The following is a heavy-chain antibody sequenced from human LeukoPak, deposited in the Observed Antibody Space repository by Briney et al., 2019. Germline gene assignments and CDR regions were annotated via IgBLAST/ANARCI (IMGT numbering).Heavy chain of an antibody. J-gene: IGHJ4*02. V-gene: IGHV3-23*01. Sequence: GGSLRLSCAASGFPVSDNYMSWVRQAPGKGLVWVSAISDSGADTYYADSVKGRFTISRDNSKNTLYLQLNSLRAEDTAVYYCAKRDGSGSFFFDYWGQGTLVTVSS. CDR3: AKRDGSGSFFFDY. CDR1: GFPVSDNY. CDR2: ISDSGADT. D-gene: IGHD3-10*01.